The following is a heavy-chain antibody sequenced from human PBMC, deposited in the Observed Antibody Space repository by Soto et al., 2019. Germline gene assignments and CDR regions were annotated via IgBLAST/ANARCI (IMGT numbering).Heavy chain of an antibody. CDR1: GYTFTSYD. J-gene: IGHJ5*02. Sequence: ASVKVSCKASGYTFTSYDINWVRQATGQGLEWMGWMNPNSGNTGYAQKFQGRATMTRNTSISTAYMELSSLRSEDTAVYYCARGRYDFWSGYWGIWFDPWGQGTLVTVSS. CDR2: MNPNSGNT. V-gene: IGHV1-8*01. CDR3: ARGRYDFWSGYWGIWFDP. D-gene: IGHD3-3*01.